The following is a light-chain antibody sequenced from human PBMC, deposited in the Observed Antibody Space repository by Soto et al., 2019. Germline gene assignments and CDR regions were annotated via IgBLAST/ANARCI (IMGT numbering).Light chain of an antibody. CDR2: KAS. CDR1: QTSSSW. V-gene: IGKV1-5*03. Sequence: DIQMTQSPSTLSGSVGDRVTITCRAGQTSSSWLVWFQQKPGKAPKLLIYKASTLKSGVPSRFSGSGSGTEFTLTISSLQHDDLATYYCQHYNSYSEAFGQGTKVELK. CDR3: QHYNSYSEA. J-gene: IGKJ1*01.